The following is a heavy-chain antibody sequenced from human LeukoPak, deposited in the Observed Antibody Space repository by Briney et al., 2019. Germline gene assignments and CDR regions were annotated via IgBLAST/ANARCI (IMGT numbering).Heavy chain of an antibody. V-gene: IGHV1-2*02. D-gene: IGHD6-13*01. CDR3: ARGPLEGISLSHY. Sequence: ASVTVSCKASGYTFTGYYMHWVRQAPGQGLEWMGWINPNSGGTNYAQKFQGRVTMTRDTSISTAYMELSRLRSDDTAVYYCARGPLEGISLSHYWGQGTLVTVSS. CDR1: GYTFTGYY. J-gene: IGHJ4*02. CDR2: INPNSGGT.